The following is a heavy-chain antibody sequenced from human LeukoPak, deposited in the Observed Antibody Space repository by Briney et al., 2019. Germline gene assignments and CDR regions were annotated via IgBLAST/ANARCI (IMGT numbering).Heavy chain of an antibody. CDR1: GFTFSDYY. CDR3: ARDGIVGAAKDY. J-gene: IGHJ4*02. D-gene: IGHD1-26*01. Sequence: GGSLRLSCAASGFTFSDYYMTWIRQAPGKGLEWVSSISGSGTFTNYADSVKGRFTISRDNAKTSLSLQMNSLRAEDTAVYYCARDGIVGAAKDYWGQGTLVTVSS. V-gene: IGHV3-11*05. CDR2: ISGSGTFT.